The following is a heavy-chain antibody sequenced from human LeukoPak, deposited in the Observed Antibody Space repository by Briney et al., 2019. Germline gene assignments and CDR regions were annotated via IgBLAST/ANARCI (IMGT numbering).Heavy chain of an antibody. V-gene: IGHV4-4*02. CDR1: GGSISSSNW. CDR3: ARGIVVVVAATRGRTYYFDY. J-gene: IGHJ4*02. CDR2: LSYSGST. D-gene: IGHD2-15*01. Sequence: PSGTLSLTCAVSGGSISSSNWWSWVRQPPGKGLEYIGYLSYSGSTNYNPSLKSRVTISVDTSKNQFSLKLSSVTAADTAVYYRARGIVVVVAATRGRTYYFDYWGQGTLVTVSS.